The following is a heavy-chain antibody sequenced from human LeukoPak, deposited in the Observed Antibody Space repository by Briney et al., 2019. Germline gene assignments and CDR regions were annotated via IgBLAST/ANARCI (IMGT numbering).Heavy chain of an antibody. D-gene: IGHD6-13*01. CDR3: ARRRGIAAAGRLYNWLDP. CDR2: MNPNSGNT. J-gene: IGHJ5*02. V-gene: IGHV1-8*01. CDR1: GYTFTSYD. Sequence: ASVKVSCKASGYTFTSYDINWVRQATGQGLEWMGWMNPNSGNTGYAQKFQGRVTMTRNTSISTAYMELSSLRSKDTAVYYCARRRGIAAAGRLYNWLDPWGQGTLVTVSS.